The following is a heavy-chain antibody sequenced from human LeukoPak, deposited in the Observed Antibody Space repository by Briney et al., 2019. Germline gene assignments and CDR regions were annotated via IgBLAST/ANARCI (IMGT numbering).Heavy chain of an antibody. CDR3: AKDRPPHSLRYFDWLLDY. CDR1: GFTFSSYA. J-gene: IGHJ4*02. Sequence: GGSLRLSCAASGFTFSSYAMSWVRQAPGKGLEWVSAISDSGGSTYYADSVKGRFTISRDNSKNTLYLQMNSLRAEDTAVYYCAKDRPPHSLRYFDWLLDYWGQGTLVTVSS. V-gene: IGHV3-23*01. D-gene: IGHD3-9*01. CDR2: ISDSGGST.